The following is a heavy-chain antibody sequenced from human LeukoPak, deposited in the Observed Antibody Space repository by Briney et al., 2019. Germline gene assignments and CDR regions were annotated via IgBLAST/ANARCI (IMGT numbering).Heavy chain of an antibody. J-gene: IGHJ4*02. D-gene: IGHD2-21*02. CDR1: GFTFDDYG. V-gene: IGHV3-20*04. CDR3: ARDLYCGGDCYSGYFDY. Sequence: GGSLRLSCAASGFTFDDYGMSWVRQAPGKGLEWVSGINWNGGSTGYADSVKGRFTISRDNAKNSLYLQMNSLRAEDTALYYCARDLYCGGDCYSGYFDYWGQGTLVTVFS. CDR2: INWNGGST.